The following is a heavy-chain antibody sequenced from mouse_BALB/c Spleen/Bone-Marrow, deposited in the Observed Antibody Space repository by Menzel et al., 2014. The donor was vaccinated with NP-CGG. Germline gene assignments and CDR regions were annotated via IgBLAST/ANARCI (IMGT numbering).Heavy chain of an antibody. CDR2: IRNKANGYTT. D-gene: IGHD1-1*01. CDR3: ARDDYGRGY. V-gene: IGHV7-3*02. J-gene: IGHJ2*01. Sequence: EVKLMESGGGLVQPGGSLRLSCATSGFTFTDYYMSWVRQPPRKALEWLGFIRNKANGYTTEYSASVKGRFTISRDNSQSILYLQMNTLRAEDSATYYCARDDYGRGYWGQGTTLTVSS. CDR1: GFTFTDYY.